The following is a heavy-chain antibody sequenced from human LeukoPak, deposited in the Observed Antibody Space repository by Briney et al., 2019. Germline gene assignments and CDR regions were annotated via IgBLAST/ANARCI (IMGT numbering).Heavy chain of an antibody. D-gene: IGHD2-15*01. CDR2: ISGSGGST. CDR1: GFTFSSYW. V-gene: IGHV3-23*01. CDR3: ANTLYCSGGSCPLDY. Sequence: GGSLRLSCAASGFTFSSYWMSWVRQAPGKGLEWVSTISGSGGSTYYADSVKGRFTISRDNSKNTLYLQMNSLRAEDTAVYYCANTLYCSGGSCPLDYWGQGTLVTVSS. J-gene: IGHJ4*02.